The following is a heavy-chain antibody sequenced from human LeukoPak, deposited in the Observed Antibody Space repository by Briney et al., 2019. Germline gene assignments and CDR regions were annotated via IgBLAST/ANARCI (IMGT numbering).Heavy chain of an antibody. CDR3: ARHLGIAVAGTVAPDY. J-gene: IGHJ4*02. D-gene: IGHD6-19*01. V-gene: IGHV5-51*01. Sequence: GESLKISCKGSGYSFTNYWIGWVRQMPGKGLEWMGIIYPGDSDTRYSPSFQGQVTISADKSISTAYLQWSSLKASDTAMYYCARHLGIAVAGTVAPDYWGQGTVVTVSS. CDR2: IYPGDSDT. CDR1: GYSFTNYW.